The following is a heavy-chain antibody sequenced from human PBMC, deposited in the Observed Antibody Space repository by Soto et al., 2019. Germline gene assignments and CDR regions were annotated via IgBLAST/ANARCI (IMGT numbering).Heavy chain of an antibody. CDR3: AREDKPGGYTPPGTSGFDS. Sequence: QVQLVQAGAEVKKPGSSVKVSCKASGGTFSTYAISWVRQAPGQGLEWMVGIIPIYGTANYAQKFQGRLTMTADESTSTVYMELSSLRSDDTAVYYCAREDKPGGYTPPGTSGFDSWGQGTLVTVSS. CDR2: IIPIYGTA. J-gene: IGHJ4*02. D-gene: IGHD5-12*01. V-gene: IGHV1-69*12. CDR1: GGTFSTYA.